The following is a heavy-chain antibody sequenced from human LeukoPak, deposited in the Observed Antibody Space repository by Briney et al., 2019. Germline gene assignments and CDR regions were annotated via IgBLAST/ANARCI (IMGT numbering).Heavy chain of an antibody. V-gene: IGHV3-7*03. Sequence: PGGSLRLSCAASGFTFSSYWMSWVRQAPGKGLEWVANIKQDGSEKYYVDSVKGRFTISRDNAKNSLYLQMNSLRAEDTAVYYCARERSSWYVGSAYFDYWGQGTLVTVSS. J-gene: IGHJ4*02. CDR1: GFTFSSYW. CDR3: ARERSSWYVGSAYFDY. CDR2: IKQDGSEK. D-gene: IGHD6-13*01.